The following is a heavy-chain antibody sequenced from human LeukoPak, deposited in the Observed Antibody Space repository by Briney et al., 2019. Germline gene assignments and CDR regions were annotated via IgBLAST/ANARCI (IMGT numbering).Heavy chain of an antibody. V-gene: IGHV4-4*02. Sequence: PSETLSLTCAVSGGSISSSYWRSWVRQPPGKGLEWIGEVYHSGSTNYSPSLKSRVTLSVDKSKNQFSLRLSSVTAADTAVYYCAGAYCGGDCYSGRTFDIWGQGTMVTVSS. J-gene: IGHJ3*02. CDR2: VYHSGST. CDR1: GGSISSSYW. CDR3: AGAYCGGDCYSGRTFDI. D-gene: IGHD2-21*02.